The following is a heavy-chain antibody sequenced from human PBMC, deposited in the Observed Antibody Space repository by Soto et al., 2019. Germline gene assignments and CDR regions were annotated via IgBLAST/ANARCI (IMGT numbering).Heavy chain of an antibody. CDR1: GGSFSGYY. J-gene: IGHJ5*02. V-gene: IGHV4-34*01. CDR2: INHSGST. Sequence: SETLSLTCAVYGGSFSGYYWSWIRQPPGKGLEWIGEINHSGSTNYNPSLKSRVTISVDTSKNQFSLRLSSVTAADTAVYYCARGDSYYYDSSGYYYAWFDPWGQGTLVTVSS. D-gene: IGHD3-22*01. CDR3: ARGDSYYYDSSGYYYAWFDP.